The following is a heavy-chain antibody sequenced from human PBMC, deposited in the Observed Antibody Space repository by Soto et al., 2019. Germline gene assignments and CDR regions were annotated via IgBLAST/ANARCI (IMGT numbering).Heavy chain of an antibody. CDR1: GGTFSSYT. J-gene: IGHJ4*02. CDR3: ARETLSSGYHLA. Sequence: QVQLVQSGAEVKKPGSSVKVSCKASGGTFSSYTISCVRQAPGQGLEWMGRIIPILGIANYAQKFQGRVKITADKSTSTAYMELSSLRSEDTAVYYCARETLSSGYHLAWGQGTLVTVSS. CDR2: IIPILGIA. D-gene: IGHD3-22*01. V-gene: IGHV1-69*08.